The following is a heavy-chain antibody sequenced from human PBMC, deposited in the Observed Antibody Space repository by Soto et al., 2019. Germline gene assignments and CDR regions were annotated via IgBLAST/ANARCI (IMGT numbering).Heavy chain of an antibody. V-gene: IGHV1-18*01. Sequence: ASVKVSCKASGYTFTSYGISWVRQAPGQGLEWMGWISAYNGNTNYAQKLQGRVTMTTDTSTSTAYMELRSLRSDDTAVYYCARFENYYDSSGYYYDAFDIWGQGTMVTVS. CDR2: ISAYNGNT. J-gene: IGHJ3*02. D-gene: IGHD3-22*01. CDR1: GYTFTSYG. CDR3: ARFENYYDSSGYYYDAFDI.